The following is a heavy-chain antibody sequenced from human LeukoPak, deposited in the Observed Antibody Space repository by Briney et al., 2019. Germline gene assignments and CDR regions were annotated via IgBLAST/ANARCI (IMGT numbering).Heavy chain of an antibody. D-gene: IGHD1-26*01. CDR2: IYYSGST. CDR3: ARDLVGARSSHDAFDI. J-gene: IGHJ3*02. V-gene: IGHV4-39*07. Sequence: PETLSLTCTVSGGSISSSSYYWGWIRQPPGKGLEWIGSIYYSGSTYYNPSLKSRVTISVDTSKNQFSLKLSSVTAADTAVYYCARDLVGARSSHDAFDIWGQGTMVTVSS. CDR1: GGSISSSSYY.